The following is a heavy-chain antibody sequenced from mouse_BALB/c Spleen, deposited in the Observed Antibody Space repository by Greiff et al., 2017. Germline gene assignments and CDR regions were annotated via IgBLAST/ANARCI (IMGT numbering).Heavy chain of an antibody. V-gene: IGHV5-12-2*01. CDR3: AREGYRYDDAMDY. CDR1: GFTFSSYT. Sequence: EVHLVESGGGLVQPGGSLKLSCAASGFTFSSYTMSWVRQTPEKRLEWVAYISNGGGSTYYPDTVKGRFTISRDNAKNTLYLQMSSLKSEDTAMYYCAREGYRYDDAMDYWGQGTSVTVSS. CDR2: ISNGGGST. J-gene: IGHJ4*01. D-gene: IGHD2-14*01.